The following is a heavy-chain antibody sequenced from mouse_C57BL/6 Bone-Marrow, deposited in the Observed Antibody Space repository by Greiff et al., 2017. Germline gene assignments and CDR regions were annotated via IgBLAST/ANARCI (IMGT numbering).Heavy chain of an antibody. D-gene: IGHD1-1*01. J-gene: IGHJ2*01. V-gene: IGHV5-17*01. CDR2: ISSGSSTV. Sequence: EVQLVESGGGLVKPGGSLKLSCAASGFTFSDYGMHWVRQAPEKGLEWVAYISSGSSTVYYADTVKGRFTISRDNAKNTLFLQMTSLRSEDTAMYDCARGAITTVVPDYWGQGTTLTVSS. CDR3: ARGAITTVVPDY. CDR1: GFTFSDYG.